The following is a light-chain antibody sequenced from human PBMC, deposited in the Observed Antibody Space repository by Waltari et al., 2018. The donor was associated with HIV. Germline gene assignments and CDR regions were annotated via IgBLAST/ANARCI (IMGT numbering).Light chain of an antibody. J-gene: IGKJ4*01. V-gene: IGKV3-15*01. Sequence: EIVMTQSPAALSVFPGERATLSCGASQSVSSNLAWYQQKPGQAPRPLIYGASTRATGIPARFSGSGSGTEFTLTISSLQSEDFAVYYCQQYNNGPPLTFGGGTKVEIK. CDR3: QQYNNGPPLT. CDR2: GAS. CDR1: QSVSSN.